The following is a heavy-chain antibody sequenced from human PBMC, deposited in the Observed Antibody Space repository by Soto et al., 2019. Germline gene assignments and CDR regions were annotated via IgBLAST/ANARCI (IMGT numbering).Heavy chain of an antibody. J-gene: IGHJ5*02. CDR3: ARNGRVRAAAGTDWFDP. CDR2: IEQDGSEK. CDR1: GFTFSTNW. D-gene: IGHD6-13*01. Sequence: EVQLVESGGGLVQPGGSLRISCAASGFTFSTNWMSWVRQAPGKGLEWVANIEQDGSEKYYVDSVKGRFTISRDNAKNSLYLKMNSLRAEDTDVYYCARNGRVRAAAGTDWFDPWGQGTLVTVSS. V-gene: IGHV3-7*01.